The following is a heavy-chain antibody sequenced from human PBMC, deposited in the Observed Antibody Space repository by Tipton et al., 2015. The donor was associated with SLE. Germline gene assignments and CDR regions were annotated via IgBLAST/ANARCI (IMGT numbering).Heavy chain of an antibody. CDR1: GASVSSDSYY. CDR2: IYNSGNT. Sequence: TLSLTCTVSGASVSSDSYYWSWIRQPAGKGLEWIGRIYNSGNTNYNPSLKSRVTISVDTSKNQFSLKLSSVTAADTAVYYCARLEGDGYKWYFDYWGQGTLVTVST. V-gene: IGHV4-61*02. D-gene: IGHD5-24*01. J-gene: IGHJ4*02. CDR3: ARLEGDGYKWYFDY.